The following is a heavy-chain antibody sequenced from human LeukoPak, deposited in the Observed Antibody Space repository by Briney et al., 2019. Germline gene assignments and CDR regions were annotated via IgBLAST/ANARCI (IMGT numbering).Heavy chain of an antibody. CDR3: TRVGYIDEGIDY. J-gene: IGHJ4*02. CDR2: IKHDGSKK. D-gene: IGHD5-24*01. V-gene: IGHV3-7*04. CDR1: GFPFSSYW. Sequence: AGGSLRLSCVASGFPFSSYWMTWVRQAPGKGLEWVANIKHDGSKKSYVDSVKGRFTISRDNAKNSLYLQMNSLRAEDTAIYYCTRVGYIDEGIDYWGQGTLVTVSS.